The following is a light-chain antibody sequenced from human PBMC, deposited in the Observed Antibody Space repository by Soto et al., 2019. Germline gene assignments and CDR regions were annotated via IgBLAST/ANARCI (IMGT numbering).Light chain of an antibody. J-gene: IGLJ3*02. CDR1: TGAVTSNFY. CDR3: LLYSGGVWV. CDR2: STN. V-gene: IGLV7-43*01. Sequence: QAVVTQEPSLTVSPGGTVTLTCASSTGAVTSNFYPNWLQQKPGQTPTTLFTSTNIKHSWTPARISGSLLGGKAALTVSSVQPEDEADYYCLLYSGGVWVFGGGTKLTVL.